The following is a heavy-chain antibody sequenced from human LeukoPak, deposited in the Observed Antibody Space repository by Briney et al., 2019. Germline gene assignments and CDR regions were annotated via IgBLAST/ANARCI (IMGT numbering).Heavy chain of an antibody. Sequence: SETLSLTCTVSGGSISSNSYYWGWIRQPPGKGLEWIGSLYHSGSTYYNPSLKSRVTISVDTSKNQFSLKLTSVTAADTAVYYCARHPMVRGVAPSDLWGRGTLVTVSS. CDR1: GGSISSNSYY. D-gene: IGHD3-10*01. CDR2: LYHSGST. J-gene: IGHJ2*01. CDR3: ARHPMVRGVAPSDL. V-gene: IGHV4-39*01.